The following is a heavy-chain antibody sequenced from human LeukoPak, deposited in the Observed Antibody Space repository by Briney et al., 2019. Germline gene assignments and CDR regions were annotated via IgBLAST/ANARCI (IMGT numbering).Heavy chain of an antibody. CDR2: IYYSGNT. J-gene: IGHJ4*02. V-gene: IGHV4-39*07. CDR1: GGSISSSSYY. CDR3: ALDGFWSGYYTSYYFDY. D-gene: IGHD3-3*01. Sequence: SETLSLTCTVSGGSISSSSYYWAWIRQPPGKGLEWIGSIYYSGNTYYKSSLKSRVTIAVDTSKNQFSLKLSSVTAADTAVYYCALDGFWSGYYTSYYFDYWGQGTLVTVSS.